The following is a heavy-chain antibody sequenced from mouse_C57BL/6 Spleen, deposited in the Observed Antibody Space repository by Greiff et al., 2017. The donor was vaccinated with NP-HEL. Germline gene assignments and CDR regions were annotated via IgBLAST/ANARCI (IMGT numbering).Heavy chain of an antibody. CDR2: IYPGDGDT. J-gene: IGHJ1*03. V-gene: IGHV1-80*01. D-gene: IGHD2-5*01. CDR3: ARRGTPTIVNWYFDV. CDR1: GYAFSSYW. Sequence: QVQLQQSGAELVKPGASVKISCKASGYAFSSYWMNWVKQRPGKGLEWIGQIYPGDGDTNYNGKFKGKATLTADKSSSTAYMQRSSLTSEDSAVYFCARRGTPTIVNWYFDVWGTGTTVTVSS.